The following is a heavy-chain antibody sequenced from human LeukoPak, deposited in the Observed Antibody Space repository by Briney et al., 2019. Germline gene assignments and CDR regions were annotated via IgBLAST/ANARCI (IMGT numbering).Heavy chain of an antibody. V-gene: IGHV4-34*01. CDR2: INHSGST. Sequence: SETLSLTCAVYGGSFSGYYWSWIRQPPGKGLEWIGEINHSGSTNYNPSLKSRATISVDTSKNQFSLKLSSVTAADTAVYYCARSSGWFPFDYWGQGTLVTVSS. J-gene: IGHJ4*02. D-gene: IGHD6-19*01. CDR1: GGSFSGYY. CDR3: ARSSGWFPFDY.